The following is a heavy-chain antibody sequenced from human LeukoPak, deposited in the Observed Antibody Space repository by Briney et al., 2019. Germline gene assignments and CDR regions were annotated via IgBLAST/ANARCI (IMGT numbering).Heavy chain of an antibody. CDR1: GFTSSSYA. Sequence: TGGSLRLSCAASGFTSSSYAMSWVRQAPGKGLEWVSAISGSGGSTYYADSVKGRFTISRDNSKNTLYLQMNSLRAEDTAVYYCAKIRGIVVVPAARTNYFDYWGQGTLVTVSS. V-gene: IGHV3-23*01. J-gene: IGHJ4*02. D-gene: IGHD2-2*01. CDR2: ISGSGGST. CDR3: AKIRGIVVVPAARTNYFDY.